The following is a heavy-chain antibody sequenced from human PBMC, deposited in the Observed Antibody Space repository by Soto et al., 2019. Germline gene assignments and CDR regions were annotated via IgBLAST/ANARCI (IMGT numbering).Heavy chain of an antibody. J-gene: IGHJ4*02. CDR1: GGSISSGGYS. Sequence: SETLSLTCAVSGGSISSGGYSWSWIRQPPGKGLEWIGYIYHSGSTYYNPSLKSRVTISVDRSKNQFSLKLSSVTAADTAVYYCAIYDSSGYYLDYWGQGTLVTVSS. CDR2: IYHSGST. CDR3: AIYDSSGYYLDY. D-gene: IGHD3-22*01. V-gene: IGHV4-30-2*01.